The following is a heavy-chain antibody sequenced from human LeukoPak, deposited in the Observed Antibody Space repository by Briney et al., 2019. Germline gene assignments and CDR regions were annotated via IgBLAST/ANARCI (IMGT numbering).Heavy chain of an antibody. V-gene: IGHV3-66*01. CDR1: GFTVSSNY. J-gene: IGHJ4*02. D-gene: IGHD6-13*01. Sequence: GGSLRLSCAASGFTVSSNYMSWVRQAPGKGLEWVSVIYSGGSTYYADSVKGRFTISRDNSKNTLYLQMNSLRAEDTAVYYCAKWAGYSSTWYGLFDCWGQGTLVTVSS. CDR2: IYSGGST. CDR3: AKWAGYSSTWYGLFDC.